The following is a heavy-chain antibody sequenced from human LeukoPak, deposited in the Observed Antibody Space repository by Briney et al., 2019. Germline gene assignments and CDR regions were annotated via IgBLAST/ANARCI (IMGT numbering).Heavy chain of an antibody. Sequence: GGSLRLSCAASGFTFSSYSMNWVRQAPGKGLEWVSSISSSSSYIYYADSVKGRFTISRDNAQNSLYLQMNSLRAEDTAVYYCARDRCSGGSCYSGAFDIWGQGTMVTVSS. CDR1: GFTFSSYS. CDR3: ARDRCSGGSCYSGAFDI. CDR2: ISSSSSYI. D-gene: IGHD2-15*01. V-gene: IGHV3-21*01. J-gene: IGHJ3*02.